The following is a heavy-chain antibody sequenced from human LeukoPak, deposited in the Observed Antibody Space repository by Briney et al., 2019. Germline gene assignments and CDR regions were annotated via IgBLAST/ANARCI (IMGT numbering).Heavy chain of an antibody. V-gene: IGHV4-34*01. J-gene: IGHJ4*02. CDR3: ARGYCSGGSCYQVDY. CDR2: INHSGST. CDR1: GGSFSGYY. Sequence: LETLSLTCAVYGGSFSGYYWSWIRQPPGKGLEWIGEINHSGSTNYNPSLKSRVTIAVDTSKNQFSLKLSSVTAADTAVYYCARGYCSGGSCYQVDYWGQGTLVTVSS. D-gene: IGHD2-15*01.